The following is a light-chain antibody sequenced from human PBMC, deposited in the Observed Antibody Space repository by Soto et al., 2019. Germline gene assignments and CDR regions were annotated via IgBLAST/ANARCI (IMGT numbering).Light chain of an antibody. Sequence: EIVMTQSPATLSVSPGERATLSCRASQNVRSNLAWYQQKPGQAPRLLIYGASTRAPGIPARFSGSGSGTEFTLTISSLQSEDFAVYYCQQYNNWPPLTFGGGTKVEIK. CDR1: QNVRSN. CDR3: QQYNNWPPLT. J-gene: IGKJ4*01. CDR2: GAS. V-gene: IGKV3-15*01.